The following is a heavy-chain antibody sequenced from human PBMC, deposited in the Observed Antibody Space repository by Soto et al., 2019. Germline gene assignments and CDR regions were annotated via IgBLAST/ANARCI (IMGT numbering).Heavy chain of an antibody. Sequence: QVQLVESGGGLVEPGGSLRLACAISGFSFSDYFMSWIRQAPGKGLEWISEISSSGGATYYSDSLKGRCTISRDNAKDILDLEMNSLRPDDTAVYYCARTRFHYGVYWGQGAPGTVS. V-gene: IGHV3-11*01. CDR1: GFSFSDYF. D-gene: IGHD2-8*01. J-gene: IGHJ4*02. CDR2: ISSSGGAT. CDR3: ARTRFHYGVY.